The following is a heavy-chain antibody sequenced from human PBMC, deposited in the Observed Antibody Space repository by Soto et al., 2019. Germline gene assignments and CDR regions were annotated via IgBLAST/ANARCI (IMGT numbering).Heavy chain of an antibody. CDR3: CHTWV. D-gene: IGHD1-26*01. Sequence: EVQLVESGGVMVQPGGSLRLSCAASGFSISDYWMSWVRQAPGKGLEWVGNINEDGSEENYVDSVKGRFTISRDNARNSLYLQMNSLRVEDTAVYYCCHTWVGGQGTLVTVSS. CDR2: INEDGSEE. V-gene: IGHV3-7*01. CDR1: GFSISDYW. J-gene: IGHJ4*02.